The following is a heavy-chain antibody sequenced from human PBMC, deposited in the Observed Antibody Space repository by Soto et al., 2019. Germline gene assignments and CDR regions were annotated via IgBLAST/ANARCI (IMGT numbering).Heavy chain of an antibody. CDR1: GFTFSNAW. Sequence: GGSLRLSCAASGFTFSNAWMSWVRQAPGKGLEWVGRIKSKTDGGTTDYAAPVKGRFTISRDDSKNTLYLQMNSLKTEDTAVYYCTTVTYPNYDFWSGPPRFDPRGQGTLVTVSS. J-gene: IGHJ5*02. CDR2: IKSKTDGGTT. CDR3: TTVTYPNYDFWSGPPRFDP. V-gene: IGHV3-15*01. D-gene: IGHD3-3*01.